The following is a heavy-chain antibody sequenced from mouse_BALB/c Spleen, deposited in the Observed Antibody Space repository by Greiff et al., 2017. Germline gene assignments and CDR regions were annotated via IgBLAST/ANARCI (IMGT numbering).Heavy chain of an antibody. CDR1: GYTFTSYW. V-gene: IGHV1-5*01. D-gene: IGHD1-1*01. Sequence: VQLQQSGTVLARPGASVKMSCKASGYTFTSYWMHWVKQRPGQGLECIGAIYPGNSDTSYNQKFKGKAKLTAVTSTSTAYMELSSLTNEDSAVYYCSYGSSRDYYAMDYWGQGTSVTVSS. J-gene: IGHJ4*01. CDR3: SYGSSRDYYAMDY. CDR2: IYPGNSDT.